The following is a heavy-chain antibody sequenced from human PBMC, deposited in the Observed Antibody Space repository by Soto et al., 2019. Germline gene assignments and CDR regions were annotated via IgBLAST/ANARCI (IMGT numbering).Heavy chain of an antibody. CDR3: TTVQLGITDY. CDR1: GSTVSGSA. V-gene: IGHV3-73*01. J-gene: IGHJ4*02. D-gene: IGHD7-27*01. Sequence: EVPLVESGGGLVQPGGSLKLSCAASGSTVSGSAMHWVRQASGKGLEWVGRIRSKANSYATAFAASVKGRFTITRDDSKNTAYLQVNSLKTEDTAVYYCTTVQLGITDYWGQGTLVTVSS. CDR2: IRSKANSYAT.